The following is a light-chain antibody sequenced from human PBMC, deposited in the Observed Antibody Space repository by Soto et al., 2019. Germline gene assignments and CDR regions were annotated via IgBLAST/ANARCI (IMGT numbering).Light chain of an antibody. CDR3: QQYYSTPQT. J-gene: IGKJ1*01. CDR2: WAS. V-gene: IGKV4-1*01. Sequence: DIVMTQSPDSLAVSLGERATINCKSSQSILSNSNNKNYLAWYRQKPGQPPKLLIYWASARESGVPDRFSGSGSGADFTLTISRLQAEDVAVYYCQQYYSTPQTFGQGTKV. CDR1: QSILSNSNNKNY.